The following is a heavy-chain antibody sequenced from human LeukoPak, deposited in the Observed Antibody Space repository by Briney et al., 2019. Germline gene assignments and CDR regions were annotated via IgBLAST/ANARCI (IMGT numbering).Heavy chain of an antibody. CDR2: IIPIFGTA. Sequence: SSVKVSCQACRGTLSSYAISWVRQAPGQGLEGMGGIIPIFGTANYAQKLQGRVTITADESTSTAYMELSSLRSEDTAVYYCAGELSPNVWGSYRYTRGGGTFDYWGQGTLVTVSS. D-gene: IGHD3-16*02. V-gene: IGHV1-69*01. CDR3: AGELSPNVWGSYRYTRGGGTFDY. CDR1: RGTLSSYA. J-gene: IGHJ4*02.